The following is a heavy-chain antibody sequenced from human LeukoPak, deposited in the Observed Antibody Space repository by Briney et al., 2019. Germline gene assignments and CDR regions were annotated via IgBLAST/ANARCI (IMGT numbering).Heavy chain of an antibody. CDR2: INWNGGST. CDR3: ARRGYSYGHGSYYFDY. J-gene: IGHJ4*02. D-gene: IGHD5-18*01. V-gene: IGHV3-20*04. CDR1: GFTFRNYG. Sequence: GGSLRLSCEASGFTFRNYGMSWVRQAPGKGLEWVSGINWNGGSTGYADSVKGRFTISRDNAKNSLYLQMNSLRAEDTALYYCARRGYSYGHGSYYFDYWGQGTLVTVSS.